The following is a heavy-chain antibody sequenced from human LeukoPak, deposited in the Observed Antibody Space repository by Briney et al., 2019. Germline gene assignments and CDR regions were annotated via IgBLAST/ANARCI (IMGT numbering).Heavy chain of an antibody. CDR3: ARDGRSSSWINWFDP. CDR2: IYYSGST. J-gene: IGHJ5*02. CDR1: GGSISSSSYY. Sequence: SETLSLTCTVSGGSISSSSYYWSWIRQPPGKGLEWIGYIYYSGSTNYNPSLKSRVTISVDTSKNQFSLKLSSVTAADTAVYYCARDGRSSSWINWFDPWGQGTLVTVSS. D-gene: IGHD6-13*01. V-gene: IGHV4-61*01.